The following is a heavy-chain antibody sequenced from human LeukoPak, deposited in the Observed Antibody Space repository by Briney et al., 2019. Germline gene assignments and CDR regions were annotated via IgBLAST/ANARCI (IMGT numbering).Heavy chain of an antibody. V-gene: IGHV3-11*04. CDR3: ARDLSNGGFSD. J-gene: IGHJ4*02. CDR2: ISGISHNI. Sequence: GGSLRLSCAPSGFIFSDFYMSWIRQAPGKGLESVSYISGISHNIQYADSVKGRFTVSGDNAKKSLYLQMNSLRAEDTAVYFCARDLSNGGFSDWEQGSLVTVSS. D-gene: IGHD3-10*01. CDR1: GFIFSDFY.